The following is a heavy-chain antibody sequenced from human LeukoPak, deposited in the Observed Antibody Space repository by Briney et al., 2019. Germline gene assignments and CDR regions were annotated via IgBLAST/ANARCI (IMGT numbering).Heavy chain of an antibody. D-gene: IGHD3-22*01. Sequence: PGGCLRLSCAASGFTFSTYWMHWVRQAPGKGLVWVSRIKSDGSTNYADSVKGRFTISRDNAKNTVSLQMNSLRPEDTGVYYCARAPSEIGGYYPEYFRHWGQGTLVTVSS. CDR3: ARAPSEIGGYYPEYFRH. CDR1: GFTFSTYW. V-gene: IGHV3-74*01. CDR2: IKSDGST. J-gene: IGHJ1*01.